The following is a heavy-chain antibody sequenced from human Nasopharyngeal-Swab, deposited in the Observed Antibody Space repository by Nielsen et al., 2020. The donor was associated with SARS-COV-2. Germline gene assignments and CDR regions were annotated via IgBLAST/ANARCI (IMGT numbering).Heavy chain of an antibody. D-gene: IGHD6-13*01. V-gene: IGHV4-39*01. CDR3: ASIAAAGAPGY. Sequence: PGKGLEWIGSIYYSGSTHYNPSLKSRVTISVDTSKNQFSLKLSSVTAADTAVYYCASIAAAGAPGYWGQGTLVTVSS. J-gene: IGHJ4*02. CDR2: IYYSGST.